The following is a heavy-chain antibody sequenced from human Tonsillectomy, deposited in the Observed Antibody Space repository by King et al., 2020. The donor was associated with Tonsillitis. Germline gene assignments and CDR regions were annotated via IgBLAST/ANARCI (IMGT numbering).Heavy chain of an antibody. J-gene: IGHJ4*02. D-gene: IGHD3-22*01. V-gene: IGHV4-39*01. CDR3: ARHSGYYDSSGYSYDH. CDR2: IYYSGST. CDR1: GGSITTSSYY. Sequence: QLQESGPGLVKPSETLSLTCTVSGGSITTSSYYWGWIRQPPGKGLEWIGSIYYSGSTYYNPSLRSRVTISVEPSKNQFSLKLSAVTAADTAVYYCARHSGYYDSSGYSYDHWGQGTLVTVSS.